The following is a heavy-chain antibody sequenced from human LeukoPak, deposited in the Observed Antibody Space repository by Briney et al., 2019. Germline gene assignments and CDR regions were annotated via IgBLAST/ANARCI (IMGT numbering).Heavy chain of an antibody. J-gene: IGHJ6*02. Sequence: GASVKVSCKASGYTFTGYYMHWVRQAPGQGLEWMGWINPNSGVTNYAQKFQGWVTMTRDTSITTAYMELSRLRSDDTTVYYCAREAGYSSAWPRGGMDVWGQGTTVTVSS. V-gene: IGHV1-2*04. CDR2: INPNSGVT. CDR3: AREAGYSSAWPRGGMDV. D-gene: IGHD6-19*01. CDR1: GYTFTGYY.